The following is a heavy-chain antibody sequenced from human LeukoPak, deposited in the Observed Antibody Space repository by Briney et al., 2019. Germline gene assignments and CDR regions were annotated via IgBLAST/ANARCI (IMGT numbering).Heavy chain of an antibody. CDR1: GGSISSSSYY. D-gene: IGHD5-12*01. CDR2: IYYSGST. J-gene: IGHJ4*02. CDR3: ARFDLVAVQADY. V-gene: IGHV4-39*01. Sequence: SETLSLTCTVSGGSISSSSYYWGWIRQPPGKGLEWIGNIYYSGSTYYNPSLKSRVTISVDTSKNQFSLKLSSMTAADTAVYYCARFDLVAVQADYWGQGTLVTVSS.